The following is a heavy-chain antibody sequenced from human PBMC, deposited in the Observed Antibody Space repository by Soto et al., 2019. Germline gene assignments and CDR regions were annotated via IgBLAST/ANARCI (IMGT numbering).Heavy chain of an antibody. CDR2: TYYRSKWYN. J-gene: IGHJ5*01. D-gene: IGHD1-26*01. Sequence: QSLSLNCAISGESVYSSSVTWNWNRKSPSRGLEWLGRTYYRSKWYNDYAESVKSRITINPDTSKNQFSLHLNSVTPEDTAVYYCVRLIGNSWLDFWGQGTLVTVSS. V-gene: IGHV6-1*01. CDR3: VRLIGNSWLDF. CDR1: GESVYSSSVT.